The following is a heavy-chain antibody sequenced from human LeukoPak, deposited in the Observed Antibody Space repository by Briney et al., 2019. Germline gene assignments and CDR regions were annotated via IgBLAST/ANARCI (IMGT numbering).Heavy chain of an antibody. V-gene: IGHV4-59*01. D-gene: IGHD4-17*01. Sequence: TSETLSLTCTVSGGSISSYYWSWIRQPPGKGLEWIGYIYYSGSTNYNPSLKSRVTISVDTSKNQFSLKLSSVTAADTAVYYCARVGPAFYGDFRHYYYYMDVWGKGTTVTISS. J-gene: IGHJ6*03. CDR1: GGSISSYY. CDR3: ARVGPAFYGDFRHYYYYMDV. CDR2: IYYSGST.